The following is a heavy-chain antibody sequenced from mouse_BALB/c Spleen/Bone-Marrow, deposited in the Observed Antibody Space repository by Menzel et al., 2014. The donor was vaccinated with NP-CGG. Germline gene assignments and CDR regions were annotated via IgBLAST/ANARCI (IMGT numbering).Heavy chain of an antibody. CDR2: INPSNGRT. D-gene: IGHD2-14*01. Sequence: VQLVESGAELVKPGASAKLSCKASGYTFTSYWMHWVKQRPGQGLEWIGEINPSNGRTNYNEKFKSKATLTVDKSSSTAYMQLSSLTSEDSAVYYCARGGRYDERTWFAYWGQGTLVTVSA. J-gene: IGHJ3*01. CDR1: GYTFTSYW. V-gene: IGHV1S81*02. CDR3: ARGGRYDERTWFAY.